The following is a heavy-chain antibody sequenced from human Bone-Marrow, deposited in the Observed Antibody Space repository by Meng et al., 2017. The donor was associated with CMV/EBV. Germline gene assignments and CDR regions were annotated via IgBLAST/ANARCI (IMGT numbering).Heavy chain of an antibody. J-gene: IGHJ4*02. D-gene: IGHD6-13*01. CDR3: ARDRYSSSWRLDY. CDR2: ISAYNGNT. V-gene: IGHV1-18*04. Sequence: QVQLVQSGAEVKKPGESLRISCKGSGYSFTSYWISWVRQMPGKGLEWMGWISAYNGNTNYAQKLQGRVTMTTDTSTSTAYMELRSLRSDDTAVYYCARDRYSSSWRLDYWGQGTLVTVSS. CDR1: GYSFTSYW.